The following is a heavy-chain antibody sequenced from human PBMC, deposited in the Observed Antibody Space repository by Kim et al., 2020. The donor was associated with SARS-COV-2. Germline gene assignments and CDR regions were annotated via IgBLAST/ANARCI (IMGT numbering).Heavy chain of an antibody. Sequence: SETLSLTCTVSGGSVSSGGYYWSWIRQPPGKGLEWIGYISYSGSTNYNPSLKTRVTISVDTSKNQFSLQLSSVTAADTAVYYCARDLLISNSFYDFWSGFRHWYFDLWGRGTLVTVSS. J-gene: IGHJ2*01. D-gene: IGHD3-3*01. CDR3: ARDLLISNSFYDFWSGFRHWYFDL. V-gene: IGHV4-61*08. CDR1: GGSVSSGGYY. CDR2: ISYSGST.